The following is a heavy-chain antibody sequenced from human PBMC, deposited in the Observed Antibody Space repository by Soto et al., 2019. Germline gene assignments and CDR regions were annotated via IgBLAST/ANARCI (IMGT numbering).Heavy chain of an antibody. CDR2: ISYDGSNK. CDR1: GFTFSSYA. V-gene: IGHV3-30-3*01. Sequence: QVQLVESGGGVVQPGRSLRLSCAASGFTFSSYAMHWVRQAPGKGLEWVAVISYDGSNKYYADSVKGRFTISRDNSKNTMYLQMNSMGAEDTAVYCWARDTWPNFDYWGQGTLVTVSS. D-gene: IGHD3-16*01. J-gene: IGHJ4*02. CDR3: ARDTWPNFDY.